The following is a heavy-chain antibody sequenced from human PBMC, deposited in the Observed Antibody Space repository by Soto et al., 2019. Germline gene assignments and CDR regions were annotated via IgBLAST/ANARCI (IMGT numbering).Heavy chain of an antibody. V-gene: IGHV3-66*01. J-gene: IGHJ6*02. CDR3: ARDRGYYGSGSYYILHYYYGMDV. CDR1: GFTVSSNY. CDR2: IYSGGST. Sequence: EVQLVESGGGLVQPGGSLRLSCAASGFTVSSNYMSWVRQAPGKGLEWVSVIYSGGSTYYADSVKGRFTISRDNSKNTLYLQMNSLRAEDTAVYYGARDRGYYGSGSYYILHYYYGMDVWGQGTTVTVSS. D-gene: IGHD3-10*01.